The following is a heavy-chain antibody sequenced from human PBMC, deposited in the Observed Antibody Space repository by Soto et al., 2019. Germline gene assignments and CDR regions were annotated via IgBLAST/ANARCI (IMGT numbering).Heavy chain of an antibody. V-gene: IGHV3-74*01. D-gene: IGHD2-2*01. CDR3: ARLPIVVVPAAYYYYYMDV. Sequence: PGGSLRLSCAASGFTFSSYWMHWVRQAPGKGLVWVSRINSDGSSTSYADSVKGRFTISRDNAKNTLYLQMNSLRAEDTAVYYCARLPIVVVPAAYYYYYMDVWGKGTTVTVSS. CDR1: GFTFSSYW. J-gene: IGHJ6*03. CDR2: INSDGSST.